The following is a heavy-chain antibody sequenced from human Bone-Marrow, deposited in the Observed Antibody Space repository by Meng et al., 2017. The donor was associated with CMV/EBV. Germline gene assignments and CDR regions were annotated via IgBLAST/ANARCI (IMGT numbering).Heavy chain of an antibody. V-gene: IGHV3-30*04. CDR3: AREWGVGGYSYGPRSYYYYGMDV. Sequence: GESLKISCAASTFTFSSYAMHWVRQAPGKGLEWVAVISYDGSNKYYADSVKGRFTISRDNSKNTLYVQMNSLRAEDTAVYYCAREWGVGGYSYGPRSYYYYGMDVWGQGNTVNVAS. CDR1: TFTFSSYA. CDR2: ISYDGSNK. D-gene: IGHD5-18*01. J-gene: IGHJ6*02.